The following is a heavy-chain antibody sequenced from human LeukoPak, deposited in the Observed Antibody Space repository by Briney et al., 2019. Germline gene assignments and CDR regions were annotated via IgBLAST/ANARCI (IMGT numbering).Heavy chain of an antibody. V-gene: IGHV3-7*01. CDR1: GFSFSSYW. CDR2: IKQDGSEK. Sequence: PGGSLRLSCAASGFSFSSYWMSWVRQAPGKGLEWVANIKQDGSEKYSVDSVKGRFTISRDNAKNSLYLQMNSLRAEDTAVYFCVRDLVRGVHPVFYFDLWGRGTLVTVSS. D-gene: IGHD3-10*01. CDR3: VRDLVRGVHPVFYFDL. J-gene: IGHJ2*01.